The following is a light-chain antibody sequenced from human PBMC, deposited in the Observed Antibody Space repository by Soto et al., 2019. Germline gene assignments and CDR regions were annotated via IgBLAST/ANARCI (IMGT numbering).Light chain of an antibody. CDR1: SVHSSYI. CDR3: ETWDSNTRV. V-gene: IGLV4-60*02. Sequence: QSVLTQSSSASASLGSSVKLTCTLSSVHSSYIIAWHQQQPGKAPRYLMKLEGSGSYNKGSGVPDRFSGSSSGADRYLTISNLQFEDADDYYCETWDSNTRVFGGGTKLTVL. CDR2: LEGSGSY. J-gene: IGLJ3*02.